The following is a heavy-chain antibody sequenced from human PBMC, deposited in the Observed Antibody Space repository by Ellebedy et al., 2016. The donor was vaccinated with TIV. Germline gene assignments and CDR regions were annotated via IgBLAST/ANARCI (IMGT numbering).Heavy chain of an antibody. CDR2: INPNSGGT. D-gene: IGHD2-2*01. CDR3: AREGKGVSTADWGAVDY. V-gene: IGHV1-2*02. J-gene: IGHJ4*02. CDR1: GYTFTGYY. Sequence: ASVKVSXXASGYTFTGYYMHWVRQAPGQGLEWMGWINPNSGGTNYAQKFQGRVTMTRDTSISTAYMELSRLRSDDTAVYFCAREGKGVSTADWGAVDYWGQGTLVTVSS.